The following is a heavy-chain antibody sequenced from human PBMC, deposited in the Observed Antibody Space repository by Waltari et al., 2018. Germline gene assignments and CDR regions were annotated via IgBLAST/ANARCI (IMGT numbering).Heavy chain of an antibody. J-gene: IGHJ3*02. Sequence: EVQLVQSGAEVKKPGESLKISCKGSGYSFTSYWIGWVRQMPGKGLEWMGSIFPVDSYSRHSPSFQAHVTISANKSNSTAYLQWRRLEASDAAMYECARQEGASPAGAVDIWGQGIMVPVSS. CDR1: GYSFTSYW. CDR2: IFPVDSYS. CDR3: ARQEGASPAGAVDI. D-gene: IGHD1-26*01. V-gene: IGHV5-51*01.